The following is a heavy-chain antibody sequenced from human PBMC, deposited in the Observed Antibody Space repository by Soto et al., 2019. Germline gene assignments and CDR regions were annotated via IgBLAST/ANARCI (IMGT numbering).Heavy chain of an antibody. J-gene: IGHJ6*02. V-gene: IGHV2-70*01. CDR3: ARIPPIAAAGPQIYSYYGMDV. D-gene: IGHD6-13*01. CDR1: GFSLSTSGMC. CDR2: IDWDDDK. Sequence: SGPTLVNPTQTLTLTCTFSGFSLSTSGMCVSWIRQPPGKALEWLALIDWDDDKYYSTSLKTRLTISKDTSKNQVVLTMTNMDPVDTATYYCARIPPIAAAGPQIYSYYGMDVWGQGNTVTVSS.